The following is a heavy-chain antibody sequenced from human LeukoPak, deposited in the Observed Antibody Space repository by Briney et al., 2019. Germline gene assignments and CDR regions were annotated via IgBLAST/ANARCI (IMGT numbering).Heavy chain of an antibody. J-gene: IGHJ4*02. Sequence: PGGSLRLSCAASGFTFRIYGMNWLRQAPGTGLRWVAYIGASDANDIYYADSVAGRFTISKDDAKTSLYLQMNSLTAEDTGVYFCARAARDGYAYWGRGTPVTVSS. CDR3: ARAARDGYAY. CDR1: GFTFRIYG. V-gene: IGHV3-48*03. CDR2: IGASDANDI. D-gene: IGHD5-24*01.